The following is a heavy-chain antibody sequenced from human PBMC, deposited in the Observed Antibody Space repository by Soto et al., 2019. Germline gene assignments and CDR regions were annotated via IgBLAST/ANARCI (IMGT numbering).Heavy chain of an antibody. V-gene: IGHV4-59*08. CDR2: ISYSGST. D-gene: IGHD1-7*01. Sequence: SETLSLTCTVSGDFLSSHYWSWIRQPPAKGLEWIGYISYSGSTTYDASLKTRVTMSVDASKSQLSLKLNSVTVADTAVYYCVRHVHRTTYAFWGQGTQVTVSS. J-gene: IGHJ4*02. CDR1: GDFLSSHY. CDR3: VRHVHRTTYAF.